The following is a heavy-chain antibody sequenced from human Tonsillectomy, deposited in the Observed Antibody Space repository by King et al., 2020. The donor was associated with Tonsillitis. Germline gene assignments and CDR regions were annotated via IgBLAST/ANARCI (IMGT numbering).Heavy chain of an antibody. Sequence: VQLVESGGVVVQPGGSLRLSCAASGFTFDDYTMHWVRQAPGKGLEWVSLISWDGGSTYYADSVKGRFTISRDNSNNSLYLQMNSLRTEDTALYYCAKGGSSTVYYYYGMDVWGQGTTVTVSS. CDR2: ISWDGGST. V-gene: IGHV3-43*01. CDR3: AKGGSSTVYYYYGMDV. D-gene: IGHD6-13*01. CDR1: GFTFDDYT. J-gene: IGHJ6*02.